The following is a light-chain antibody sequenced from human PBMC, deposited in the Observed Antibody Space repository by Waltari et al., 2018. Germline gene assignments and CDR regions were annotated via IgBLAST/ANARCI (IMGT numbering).Light chain of an antibody. V-gene: IGLV2-14*01. CDR2: EVS. J-gene: IGLJ3*02. Sequence: QSALTQPASVSGSPGQSITISCTGTSSDVGGFNYVSWYQQHPGKAPKLMLYEVSNRPSGCSNRCSGSKAGNTASLTISGLQAEDEADYYCSSYTSSSTRVFGGGTKLTVL. CDR1: SSDVGGFNY. CDR3: SSYTSSSTRV.